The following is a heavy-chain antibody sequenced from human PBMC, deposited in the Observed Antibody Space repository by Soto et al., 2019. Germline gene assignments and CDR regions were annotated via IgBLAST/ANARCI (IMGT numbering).Heavy chain of an antibody. CDR3: AHRQAATNNWFGP. D-gene: IGHD6-25*01. J-gene: IGHJ5*02. CDR2: ISGSDET. V-gene: IGHV2-5*01. CDR1: GFSLSTNEEA. Sequence: QITLKESGPSLVKPTQTLTLTCTFSGFSLSTNEEAVVWIRQAPGKTLEWLALISGSDETHYRSSLKSRLTITKDTSKKQVVLTMTNMDPVDTATYYCAHRQAATNNWFGPWGQGILVTVSS.